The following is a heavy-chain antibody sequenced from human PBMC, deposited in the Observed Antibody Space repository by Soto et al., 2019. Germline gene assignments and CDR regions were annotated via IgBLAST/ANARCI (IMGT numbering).Heavy chain of an antibody. J-gene: IGHJ4*02. Sequence: SETLSLTCTVSGGSISSSSYYWGWIRQPPGKGLEWIGSIYYSGSTYYNPSLKSRVTISVDTSKNQFSLKLSSVTAADTAVYYCASTRGATRDYWGQGTLATVSS. CDR1: GGSISSSSYY. CDR2: IYYSGST. D-gene: IGHD1-26*01. V-gene: IGHV4-39*01. CDR3: ASTRGATRDY.